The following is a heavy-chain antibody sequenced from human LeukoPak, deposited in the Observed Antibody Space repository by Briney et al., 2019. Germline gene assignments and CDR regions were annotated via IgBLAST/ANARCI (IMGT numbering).Heavy chain of an antibody. CDR3: ARDLSPR. Sequence: PGGSLRLSCERSGFTFSNYWVGGARQAPGKGRQWVANIKTDGSEKYYVDSVKGRFTISRDNAKNSLYLQTNSLRAEDTAVYYCARDLSPRWGQGTLVTVSS. V-gene: IGHV3-7*01. CDR1: GFTFSNYW. J-gene: IGHJ4*02. CDR2: IKTDGSEK.